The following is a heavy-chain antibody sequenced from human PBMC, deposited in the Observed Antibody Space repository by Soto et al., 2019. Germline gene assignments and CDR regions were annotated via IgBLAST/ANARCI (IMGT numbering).Heavy chain of an antibody. J-gene: IGHJ4*02. V-gene: IGHV3-23*01. D-gene: IGHD1-26*01. CDR2: ISGSGGST. Sequence: EVQLLESWGGLVQPGGSLRLSCAASGFTFSSYAMSWVRQAPGKGLEWVSAISGSGGSTYYADSVKGRFTISSDNSKNTLYLQMTSLRAEDTAVYYCAKLSYYHTTGFFDYWGQGALVTVSS. CDR3: AKLSYYHTTGFFDY. CDR1: GFTFSSYA.